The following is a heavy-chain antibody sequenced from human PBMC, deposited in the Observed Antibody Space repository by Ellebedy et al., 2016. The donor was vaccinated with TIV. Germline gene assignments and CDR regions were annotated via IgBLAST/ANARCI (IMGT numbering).Heavy chain of an antibody. D-gene: IGHD1-26*01. CDR2: IKQDGSEK. J-gene: IGHJ4*02. CDR3: ARDKVVGATYFDY. Sequence: GGSLRLXCAASGFTFSNHWMSWVRQVPGKGLEWVANIKQDGSEKYCMDSVKGRFTISRDNAKNSLYLQMNSLRAEDTAVYYCARDKVVGATYFDYWGQGTLVTVSS. CDR1: GFTFSNHW. V-gene: IGHV3-7*01.